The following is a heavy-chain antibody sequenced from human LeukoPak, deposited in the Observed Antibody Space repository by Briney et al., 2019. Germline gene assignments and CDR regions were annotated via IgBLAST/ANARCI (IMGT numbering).Heavy chain of an antibody. CDR2: ISYDGSNK. D-gene: IGHD6-19*01. J-gene: IGHJ6*02. CDR3: AKDGYSSGWYGPYYYYGMDV. V-gene: IGHV3-30*18. CDR1: GFTFSSYG. Sequence: GGSLRLSCAASGFTFSSYGMHWVRQAPGKGLEWVAVISYDGSNKYYADSVKGRFTISRDNSKNTRYLQMNSLRAEDTAVYYCAKDGYSSGWYGPYYYYGMDVWGQGTTVTVSS.